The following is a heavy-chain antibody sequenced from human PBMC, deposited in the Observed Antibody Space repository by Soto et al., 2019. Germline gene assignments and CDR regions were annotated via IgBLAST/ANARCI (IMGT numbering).Heavy chain of an antibody. CDR1: GFTFSSYA. CDR3: AKDTVGDYEIFFPFDGFDY. J-gene: IGHJ4*02. D-gene: IGHD4-17*01. Sequence: GGSLRLSCAASGFTFSSYAMSWVRQAPGKGLEWVSAISGSGGSTYYADSVKGRFTISRDNSKNTLYLQMNSLRAEDTAVYYCAKDTVGDYEIFFPFDGFDYSGQGTLVTVSS. V-gene: IGHV3-23*01. CDR2: ISGSGGST.